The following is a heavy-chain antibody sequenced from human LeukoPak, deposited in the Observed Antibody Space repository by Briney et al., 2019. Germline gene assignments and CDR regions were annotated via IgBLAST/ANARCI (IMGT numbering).Heavy chain of an antibody. CDR2: ISYDGTNK. D-gene: IGHD4/OR15-4a*01. CDR3: AREVNADYNYGMDV. CDR1: GLPFISYA. J-gene: IGHJ6*02. V-gene: IGHV3-30-3*01. Sequence: GSLRLSCAASGLPFISYAMHWVRQAPGKGLEWVSVISYDGTNKYYADSVKGRFTISRDNSKNTLYLQMNSLRAEDTAVYYCAREVNADYNYGMDVWGQGTTVTVSS.